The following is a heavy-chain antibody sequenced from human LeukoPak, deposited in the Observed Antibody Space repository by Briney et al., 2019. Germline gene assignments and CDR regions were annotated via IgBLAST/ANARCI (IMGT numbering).Heavy chain of an antibody. CDR3: ARPRSLLAARYFDY. V-gene: IGHV4-59*12. CDR1: GGSISSYY. J-gene: IGHJ4*02. CDR2: IYYSGST. D-gene: IGHD2-15*01. Sequence: SETLSLTCTVSGGSISSYYWSWIRQSPGKGLEWIGYIYYSGSTKYNPSLKSRVIISVDTSKNQFSLKLSSVTAADTAVYYCARPRSLLAARYFDYWGQGTLVTVSS.